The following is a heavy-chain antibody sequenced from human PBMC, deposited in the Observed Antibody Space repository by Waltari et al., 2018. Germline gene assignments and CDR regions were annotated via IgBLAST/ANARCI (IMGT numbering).Heavy chain of an antibody. D-gene: IGHD3-22*01. J-gene: IGHJ4*02. V-gene: IGHV3-49*04. Sequence: EVQLVVSGGGLVQPGRSLRLSCTASGFTFGDYAMSWVRQAPGKGLEWVVFIRSKAYGGTTEYAASVKGRFTISRDDSKSIAYLQMNSLKTEDTAVYYCTREVDYDSSGFDYWGQGTLVTVSS. CDR3: TREVDYDSSGFDY. CDR2: IRSKAYGGTT. CDR1: GFTFGDYA.